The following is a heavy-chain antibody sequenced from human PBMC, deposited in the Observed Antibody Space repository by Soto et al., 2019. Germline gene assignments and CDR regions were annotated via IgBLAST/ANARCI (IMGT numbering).Heavy chain of an antibody. V-gene: IGHV1-18*01. Sequence: ASVKVSCKASGYIFSNYGISWMRQVPGQGLEWMGWVSAFNGKSNYTQKFQGRVTMTTDTSTNTAYMELRSLRSDDTAVYYCARGYDWNYSDYWGQGTLVTVSS. CDR1: GYIFSNYG. D-gene: IGHD1-1*01. J-gene: IGHJ4*02. CDR3: ARGYDWNYSDY. CDR2: VSAFNGKS.